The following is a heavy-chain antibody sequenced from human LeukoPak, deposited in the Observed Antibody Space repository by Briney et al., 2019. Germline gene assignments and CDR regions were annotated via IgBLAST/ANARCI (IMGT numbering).Heavy chain of an antibody. CDR3: AKGVYNILTGYAYYGMDV. CDR1: GFTFSSHG. V-gene: IGHV3-30*18. J-gene: IGHJ6*02. Sequence: GGSLRLSCAVSGFTFSSHGMHWVRQAPGKGLEWVAVISYDGSHKNYADSVKGRFTISRDNSKNTLDLQMNSLRAEDTAVYYCAKGVYNILTGYAYYGMDVWGQGTTVTVSS. D-gene: IGHD3-9*01. CDR2: ISYDGSHK.